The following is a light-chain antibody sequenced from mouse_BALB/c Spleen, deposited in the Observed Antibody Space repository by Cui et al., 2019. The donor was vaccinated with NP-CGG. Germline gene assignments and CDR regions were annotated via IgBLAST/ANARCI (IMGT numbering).Light chain of an antibody. J-gene: IGLJ1*01. CDR3: ALWYSNHWV. CDR2: GTN. CDR1: TGAVTTSHY. Sequence: QAVVTQASALTTSPAATVTLTCRSSTGAVTTSHYANWVQEKPDHLFTGLIGGTNNRAPGVPARFSGSLIGDKAALTITGAQTEDEAIYFCALWYSNHWVFGGGTKLTVL. V-gene: IGLV1*01.